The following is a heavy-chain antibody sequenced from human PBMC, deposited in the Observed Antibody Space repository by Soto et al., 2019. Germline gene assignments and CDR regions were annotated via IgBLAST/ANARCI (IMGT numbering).Heavy chain of an antibody. D-gene: IGHD5-18*01. Sequence: EVQLVESGGGLVQPGGSLRLSCAASGVTVSSNYMSWVRQAPGKGREWVSVIYSGGSTYYADSVKGRFTISRDNSKNTLYLQMNRLRAEDTAVYYCARHGYNYGGGYFDYWGQGTLVTVSS. CDR3: ARHGYNYGGGYFDY. V-gene: IGHV3-66*04. CDR1: GVTVSSNY. CDR2: IYSGGST. J-gene: IGHJ4*02.